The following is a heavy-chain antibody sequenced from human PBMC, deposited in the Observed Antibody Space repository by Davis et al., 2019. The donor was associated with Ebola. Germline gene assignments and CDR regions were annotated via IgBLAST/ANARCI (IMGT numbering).Heavy chain of an antibody. CDR1: GFTFSSHW. D-gene: IGHD6-19*01. J-gene: IGHJ5*02. CDR3: ARGGRGWYRFDP. CDR2: INQDGSEK. Sequence: GESLKISCSTSGFTFSSHWMSWVRQVPLTGLEWLANINQDGSEKYYEDSLKGRFTISRDNAKNSLFLEMNSLRVEDTAVYYCARGGRGWYRFDPWGQGSLVTVSS. V-gene: IGHV3-7*01.